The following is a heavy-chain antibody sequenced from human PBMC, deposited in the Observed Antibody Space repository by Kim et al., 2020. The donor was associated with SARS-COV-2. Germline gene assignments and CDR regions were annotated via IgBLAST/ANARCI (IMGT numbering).Heavy chain of an antibody. CDR2: IYPGDSDT. Sequence: GESLKISCKGSGYSFTSYWIGWVRQMPGKGLEWMGIIYPGDSDTRYSPSFQGQVTISADKSISTAYLQWSSLKASDTAMYYCARRGLTNGFGEDSFPQRAYNWFDPWGQGTLVTVSS. V-gene: IGHV5-51*01. D-gene: IGHD3-10*01. J-gene: IGHJ5*02. CDR1: GYSFTSYW. CDR3: ARRGLTNGFGEDSFPQRAYNWFDP.